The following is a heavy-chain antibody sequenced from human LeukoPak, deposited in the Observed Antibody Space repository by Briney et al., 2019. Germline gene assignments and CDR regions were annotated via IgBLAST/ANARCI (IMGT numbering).Heavy chain of an antibody. CDR3: AKDWQLVDY. V-gene: IGHV3-30*18. CDR2: ISYDGSNK. J-gene: IGHJ4*02. CDR1: GFTFRSYW. D-gene: IGHD1-1*01. Sequence: PGGSLRLSCAASGFTFRSYWMHWVRQAPGKGLEWVAVISYDGSNKYYEDSVKGRFTISRDNSKNTLYLRMNSLRAEDTAVYYCAKDWQLVDYWGQGTLVTVSS.